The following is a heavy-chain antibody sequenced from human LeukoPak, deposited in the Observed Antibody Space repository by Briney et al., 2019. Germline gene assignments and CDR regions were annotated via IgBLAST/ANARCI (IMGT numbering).Heavy chain of an antibody. Sequence: GASVKVSCKASGYTFTSYGISWVRQAPGQGLEWMGWISANNGNTNYAQKLQGRVTMTTDTSTSTAYMELRSLRSEDTAVYYCVRDPWVSGINWGQGTLVTVSS. CDR1: GYTFTSYG. CDR2: ISANNGNT. D-gene: IGHD3-10*01. V-gene: IGHV1-18*01. CDR3: VRDPWVSGIN. J-gene: IGHJ4*02.